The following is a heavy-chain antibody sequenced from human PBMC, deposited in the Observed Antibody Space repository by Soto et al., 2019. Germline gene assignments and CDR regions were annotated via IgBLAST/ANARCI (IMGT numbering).Heavy chain of an antibody. V-gene: IGHV4-4*02. J-gene: IGHJ3*02. Sequence: SETLSLTCAVSGDSISGNNWWSWVRQSPGKGLEWIGEIYHTGKATYNPSLKTRVTMSVDKSKIQFSLKLSSVTAADTAVYYCASTHIVVVTDAFDIWGQGTMVTVSS. D-gene: IGHD2-21*02. CDR3: ASTHIVVVTDAFDI. CDR2: IYHTGKA. CDR1: GDSISGNNW.